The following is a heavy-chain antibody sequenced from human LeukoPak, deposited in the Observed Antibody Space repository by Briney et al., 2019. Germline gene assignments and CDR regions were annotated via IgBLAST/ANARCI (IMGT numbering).Heavy chain of an antibody. J-gene: IGHJ4*02. CDR1: GGTISSYY. CDR2: IYYSGST. Sequence: SETLSLTCTVSGGTISSYYWSWIRQPPGKGLEWIGYIYYSGSTNYNPSLKSRVAMSVDTSNNQFFLRLTSVTAADTALYYCARGRFELPYWGQGTLVTVSS. V-gene: IGHV4-59*01. D-gene: IGHD2-15*01. CDR3: ARGRFELPY.